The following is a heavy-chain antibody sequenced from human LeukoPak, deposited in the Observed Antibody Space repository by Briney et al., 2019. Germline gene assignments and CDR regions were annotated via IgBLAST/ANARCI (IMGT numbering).Heavy chain of an antibody. D-gene: IGHD3-22*01. CDR3: ARVVYYYDSSGYPGAFDI. CDR2: IISDGSIT. CDR1: GFTVSSNY. Sequence: PGGSLRLSCAASGFTVSSNYIWVRQAPGKGLVWVSRIISDGSITTYADSVKGRFTISRDNAKNTLYLQMNSLRAEDTAVYYCARVVYYYDSSGYPGAFDIWGQGTMVTVSS. J-gene: IGHJ3*02. V-gene: IGHV3-74*01.